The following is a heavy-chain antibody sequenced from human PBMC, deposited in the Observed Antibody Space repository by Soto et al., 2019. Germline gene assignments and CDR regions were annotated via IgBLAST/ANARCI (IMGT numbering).Heavy chain of an antibody. CDR1: GYSVTSYW. V-gene: IGHV5-51*01. J-gene: IGHJ6*02. CDR3: ARLGFEYDTLTAYYTVHHYYGLDV. CDR2: IYPGDSDT. Sequence: GESMEISCEGSGYSVTSYWISWVRQVPGKGLEWMGVIYPGDSDTRYSPSFQGQVTISADKSISTAYLRWSSLKASDTAMYYCARLGFEYDTLTAYYTVHHYYGLDVWGQGTSVTVSS. D-gene: IGHD3-9*01.